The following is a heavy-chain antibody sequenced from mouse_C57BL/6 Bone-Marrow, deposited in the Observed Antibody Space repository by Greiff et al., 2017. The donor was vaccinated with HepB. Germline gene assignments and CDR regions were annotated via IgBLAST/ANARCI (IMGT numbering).Heavy chain of an antibody. CDR2: IWSGGST. J-gene: IGHJ4*01. CDR1: GFSFTSYG. CDR3: ARRSEANWLYAMDY. Sequence: VKLMESGPGLVQPSQSLSITCTVSGFSFTSYGVHWVRQSPGKGLEWLGVIWSGGSTDYNAAFISRLSISKDNSKSQVFFKMNSLQADDTAIYYCARRSEANWLYAMDYWGQGTSVTVSS. V-gene: IGHV2-2*01. D-gene: IGHD4-1*01.